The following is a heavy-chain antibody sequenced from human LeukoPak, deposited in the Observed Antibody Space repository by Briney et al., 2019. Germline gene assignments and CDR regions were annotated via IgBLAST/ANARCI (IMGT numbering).Heavy chain of an antibody. CDR1: GGTFTSYA. V-gene: IGHV1-69*04. CDR2: VIPIVDIA. CDR3: ARSAPFDY. Sequence: ASVKVSCKVFGGTFTSYAINWVRQAPGQGLEWMGRVIPIVDIASYAQKFQGRVSITADKSTTTAYMEMSSLRSDDTAAYLCARSAPFDYWGQGTLIIVSS. J-gene: IGHJ4*02.